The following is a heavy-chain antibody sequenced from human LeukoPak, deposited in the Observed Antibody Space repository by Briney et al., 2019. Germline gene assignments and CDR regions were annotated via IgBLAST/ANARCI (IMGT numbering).Heavy chain of an antibody. J-gene: IGHJ4*02. Sequence: PGGSLRLSCAASGFTFSSYAMHWVRQAPGKGLEWVAVISYDGSNKYYADSVKGRFTISRDNSKNTLYLQMNSLRAEDTAVYYCASLVGAIPFDYWGQGTLVTVSS. CDR3: ASLVGAIPFDY. D-gene: IGHD1-26*01. CDR2: ISYDGSNK. CDR1: GFTFSSYA. V-gene: IGHV3-30*04.